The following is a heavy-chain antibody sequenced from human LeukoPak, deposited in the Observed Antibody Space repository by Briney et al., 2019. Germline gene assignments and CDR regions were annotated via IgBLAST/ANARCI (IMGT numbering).Heavy chain of an antibody. CDR1: GYSFTSYW. Sequence: GESLKISCKGSGYSFTSYWIGWVRQMPGKGLEWMGIIYPGDSDTRYSPSFQGQVTISADKSISTAYLQWSSLKASDTAMYYCARMERYCSSTSCPFDAFGIWGQGTMVTVSS. V-gene: IGHV5-51*01. CDR3: ARMERYCSSTSCPFDAFGI. CDR2: IYPGDSDT. D-gene: IGHD2-2*01. J-gene: IGHJ3*02.